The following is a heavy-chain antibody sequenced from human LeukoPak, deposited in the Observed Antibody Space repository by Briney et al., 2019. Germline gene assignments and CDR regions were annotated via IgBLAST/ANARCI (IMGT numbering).Heavy chain of an antibody. V-gene: IGHV4-4*02. CDR1: GGSISSSNW. CDR3: ARAPGYSGYGFFDY. D-gene: IGHD5-12*01. CDR2: IYHSGST. J-gene: IGHJ4*02. Sequence: SETLSLTCAVSGGSISSSNWWSWVRQPPGKGLEWIGEIYHSGSTNYNPSLKSRVTISVDKSKNQFSLKLSCVTAADTAVYYCARAPGYSGYGFFDYWGQGTLVTVSS.